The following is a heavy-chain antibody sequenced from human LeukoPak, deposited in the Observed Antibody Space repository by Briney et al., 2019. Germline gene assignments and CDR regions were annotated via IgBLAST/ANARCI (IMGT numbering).Heavy chain of an antibody. CDR2: MNPNSGNT. D-gene: IGHD6-19*01. CDR1: GYTFTSYD. J-gene: IGHJ4*02. Sequence: ASVKVSCKASGYTFTSYDINWVRQATGQGLEWMGWMNPNSGNTGYAQKFQGRVTITRNTSISTAYMELSSLRSDDTAVYYCARVAYSSGWPYYFDYWGQGTLVTVSS. CDR3: ARVAYSSGWPYYFDY. V-gene: IGHV1-8*03.